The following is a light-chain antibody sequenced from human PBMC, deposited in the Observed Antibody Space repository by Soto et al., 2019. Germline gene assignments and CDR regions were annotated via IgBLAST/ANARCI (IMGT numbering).Light chain of an antibody. CDR3: QQYNSYSQT. J-gene: IGKJ1*01. Sequence: DIQMTQSASTVSGSVGDRVTITCRASQTISSWLAWYQQKPGKAPKLLIYKASTLKSGVPSRFSGSGSGTEFTLTISSLQPDDFATYYCQQYNSYSQTFGQGTKVDI. CDR2: KAS. V-gene: IGKV1-5*03. CDR1: QTISSW.